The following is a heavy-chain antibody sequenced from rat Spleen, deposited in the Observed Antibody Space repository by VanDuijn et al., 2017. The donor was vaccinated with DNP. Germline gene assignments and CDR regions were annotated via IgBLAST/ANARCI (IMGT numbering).Heavy chain of an antibody. Sequence: EVQLVETGGGLVQPGRSLKLSCVASGFTFSSYWMFWIRQAPGKGLEWVASINTDGGSTYYPDSVKGRFTISRDNAKSTLYLQMHSLRSEDMATYYCVRWNSGHFDYWGQGVMVTVSS. J-gene: IGHJ2*01. V-gene: IGHV5-58*01. CDR1: GFTFSSYW. CDR2: INTDGGST. CDR3: VRWNSGHFDY. D-gene: IGHD4-3*01.